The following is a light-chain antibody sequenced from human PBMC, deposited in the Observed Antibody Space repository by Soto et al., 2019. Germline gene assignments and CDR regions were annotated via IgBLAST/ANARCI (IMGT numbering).Light chain of an antibody. Sequence: QSALTQPASVSGSPGQSIAISCTGTSSDIGAYAYVSWYQQHPGKIPKLIVFVVNYRPSGVSSRFSGSKSGNTASLTISGLQAEDEADYYCGSYTRSNSVIFGGGTKVTVL. V-gene: IGLV2-14*03. CDR1: SSDIGAYAY. CDR3: GSYTRSNSVI. CDR2: VVN. J-gene: IGLJ2*01.